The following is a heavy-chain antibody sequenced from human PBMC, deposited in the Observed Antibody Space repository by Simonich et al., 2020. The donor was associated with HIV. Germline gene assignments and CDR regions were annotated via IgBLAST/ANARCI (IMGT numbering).Heavy chain of an antibody. Sequence: QVQLQQWGAGLLKPWETLSLTCAVYGGSFSGYYWTWIRQPPGKGLEWIGEITYSGRTNYNPSFKSRVTISVDTSKKQFSLKLTSVTAADTAIYFCAREVGYYPPQLEENNAFDVWGQGTMVTVSS. D-gene: IGHD2-8*01. J-gene: IGHJ3*01. CDR2: ITYSGRT. CDR3: AREVGYYPPQLEENNAFDV. V-gene: IGHV4-34*01. CDR1: GGSFSGYY.